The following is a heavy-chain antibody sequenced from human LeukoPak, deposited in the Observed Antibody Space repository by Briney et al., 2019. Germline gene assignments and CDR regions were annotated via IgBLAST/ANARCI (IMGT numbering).Heavy chain of an antibody. D-gene: IGHD4-17*01. CDR1: GFTFSSYA. J-gene: IGHJ4*02. Sequence: GSLRLSCAASGFTFSSYAMSWVRQAPGKGQEWVSAISGSGGSTYYADSVKGRFTISRDNSKNTLYLQMNSLRAEDTAVYYCANYGLGSYFDYWGQGTLVTVSS. CDR3: ANYGLGSYFDY. CDR2: ISGSGGST. V-gene: IGHV3-23*01.